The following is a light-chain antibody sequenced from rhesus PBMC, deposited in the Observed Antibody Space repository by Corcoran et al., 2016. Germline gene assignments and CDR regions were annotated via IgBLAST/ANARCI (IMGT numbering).Light chain of an antibody. V-gene: IGLV2-13*03. J-gene: IGLJ1*01. CDR3: SSYAGSNGYM. Sequence: QAAPTQSPSVSGSPGQSVTISCTETSSDIGAYNRVSWYQQNPGKAPKLMIYEVSNRPSGVSDRFSGSKSGNTASLTISGLQADDEADYYCSSYAGSNGYMFGTGTRLTVL. CDR2: EVS. CDR1: SSDIGAYNR.